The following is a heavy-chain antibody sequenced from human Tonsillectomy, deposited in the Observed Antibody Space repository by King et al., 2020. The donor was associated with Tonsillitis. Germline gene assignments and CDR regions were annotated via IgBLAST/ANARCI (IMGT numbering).Heavy chain of an antibody. CDR2: IWYDGSHK. CDR3: ARGTYDSSGYYLGSLDY. D-gene: IGHD3-22*01. J-gene: IGHJ4*02. Sequence: VQLVESGGGVVQPGRSLRLSCAASGFTFSSYGMHWVRQAPGKGLEGVAVIWYDGSHKYYADSVKGRFTISRDNSKNTLYLQMNSLRAEDTAGYYCARGTYDSSGYYLGSLDYWGQGTLVTVSS. CDR1: GFTFSSYG. V-gene: IGHV3-33*01.